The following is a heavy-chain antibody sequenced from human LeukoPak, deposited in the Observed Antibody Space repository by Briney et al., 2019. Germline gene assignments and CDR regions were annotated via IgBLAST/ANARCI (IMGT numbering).Heavy chain of an antibody. J-gene: IGHJ4*02. CDR2: ICRSSDIR. CDR1: VFSFSNYD. CDR3: LHSDG. Sequence: GGALRLSRAASVFSFSNYDMTLVRQAPAKGREWVASICRSSDIRNYADSVKGRFTISRDNSKNTLHLQMTSLGAEDTAVYYCLHSDGGGQGTLVTVSS. D-gene: IGHD2-15*01. V-gene: IGHV3-23*01.